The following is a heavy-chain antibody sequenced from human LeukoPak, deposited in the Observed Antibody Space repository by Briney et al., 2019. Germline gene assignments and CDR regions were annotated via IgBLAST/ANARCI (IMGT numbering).Heavy chain of an antibody. V-gene: IGHV3-48*03. CDR2: ISSSGSTI. J-gene: IGHJ5*02. Sequence: PPGGSLRLSCAASGFTFSSYEMNWVRQAPEKGLEWVSYISSSGSTIYYADSVKGRFTISRDNAKNSLYLQMNSLRAEDTAVYYCARDIAAALWFDPWGQGTLVTVSS. CDR1: GFTFSSYE. CDR3: ARDIAAALWFDP. D-gene: IGHD6-13*01.